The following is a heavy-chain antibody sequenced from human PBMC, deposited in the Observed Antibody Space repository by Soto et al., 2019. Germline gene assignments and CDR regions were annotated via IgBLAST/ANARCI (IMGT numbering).Heavy chain of an antibody. V-gene: IGHV3-15*01. CDR2: IKSKADGGTT. Sequence: EVQLVESGGGLVKPGGSLRLSCAASGFPFTNAWMSWVRQAPGKGLEWVGRIKSKADGGTTYYAAPVKGRFTISRDDSKPPLYLQMNSLKTEDTAVYYCTTVYANREHCFDHWGQGTLVSVSS. D-gene: IGHD2-8*01. CDR1: GFPFTNAW. CDR3: TTVYANREHCFDH. J-gene: IGHJ4*02.